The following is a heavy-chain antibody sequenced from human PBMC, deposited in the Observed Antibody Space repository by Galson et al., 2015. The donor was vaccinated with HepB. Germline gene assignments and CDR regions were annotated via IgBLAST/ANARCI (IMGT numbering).Heavy chain of an antibody. CDR1: GFTFSSYA. CDR3: ARDSGLLWFGDSYYGMDV. D-gene: IGHD3-10*01. CDR2: ISYDGSNK. V-gene: IGHV3-30-3*01. Sequence: SLRLSCAASGFTFSSYAMHWVRQAPGKGLEWVAVISYDGSNKYYADSVKGRFTISRDNSKNTLYLQMNSLRAEDTAVYYCARDSGLLWFGDSYYGMDVWGQGTTVTVSS. J-gene: IGHJ6*02.